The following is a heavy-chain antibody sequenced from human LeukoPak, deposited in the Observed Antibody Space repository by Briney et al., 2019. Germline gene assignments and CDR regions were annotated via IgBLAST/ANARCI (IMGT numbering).Heavy chain of an antibody. V-gene: IGHV4-4*07. D-gene: IGHD4-23*01. CDR3: ARDRGLGYGGIDAFDI. CDR1: GGSISSYY. J-gene: IGHJ3*02. Sequence: PSETLSPTCTVSGGSISSYYWSWIRQPAGKGLEWIGRIYTSGSTNYNPSLKSRVTMSVDTSKNQFSLKLSSVTAADTAVYYCARDRGLGYGGIDAFDIWGQGTMVTVSS. CDR2: IYTSGST.